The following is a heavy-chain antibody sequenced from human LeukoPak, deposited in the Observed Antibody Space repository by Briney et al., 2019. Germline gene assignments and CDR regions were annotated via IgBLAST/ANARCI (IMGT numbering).Heavy chain of an antibody. CDR2: IYYSGST. CDR1: GGSISSSSYS. V-gene: IGHV4-39*01. Sequence: PSQTLSLTCTVSGGSISSSSYSWGWIRQPPGKGLEWIGSIYYSGSTYYNPSLKSRVTISVDTSKDQFSLKLSSVTAADTAVYYCASEHPPHSGWDSFDYWGQGTLVTVSS. CDR3: ASEHPPHSGWDSFDY. J-gene: IGHJ4*02. D-gene: IGHD6-19*01.